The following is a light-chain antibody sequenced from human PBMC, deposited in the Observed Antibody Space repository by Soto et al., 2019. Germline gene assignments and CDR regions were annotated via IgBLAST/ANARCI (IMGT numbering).Light chain of an antibody. Sequence: QSALTQPASVSGSLGQSITISCTGTSSDVGGYNYVSWYQQHPGKAPKLMIYDVSNRPSGVSNRFSGSKSGNTASLTISGLQAEDEADYYCSSYTSSSIVFGTGTKLTVL. CDR2: DVS. J-gene: IGLJ1*01. CDR3: SSYTSSSIV. CDR1: SSDVGGYNY. V-gene: IGLV2-14*01.